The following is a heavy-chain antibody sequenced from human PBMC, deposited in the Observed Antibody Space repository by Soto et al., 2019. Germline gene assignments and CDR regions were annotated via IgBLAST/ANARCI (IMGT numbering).Heavy chain of an antibody. D-gene: IGHD1-26*01. CDR2: ISAYNGNT. V-gene: IGHV1-18*01. CDR3: AREVGATPRRPFDP. CDR1: GYTFTSYG. Sequence: QVQLVQSGAEVKKPGASVKFSCKASGYTFTSYGISCVRQAPGQGLEWMGWISAYNGNTNYAQKLQGRATMTTDTCTSTAEMELRRLRSDETAVYYCAREVGATPRRPFDPWGQRTLVTVSS. J-gene: IGHJ5*02.